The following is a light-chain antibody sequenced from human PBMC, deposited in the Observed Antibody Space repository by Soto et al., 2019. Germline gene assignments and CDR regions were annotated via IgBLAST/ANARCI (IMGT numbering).Light chain of an antibody. CDR2: ATS. Sequence: AIQMTQSPSSLSASVGDRVTITCRASQDIRTELGWYQQKPGKAPNLLIYATSSLQGGVPSRFSGSGSGTDFTLTISSLQPEDFATYYCQRYNSNSRTFGQGTTVDFK. J-gene: IGKJ1*01. CDR1: QDIRTE. V-gene: IGKV1-6*01. CDR3: QRYNSNSRT.